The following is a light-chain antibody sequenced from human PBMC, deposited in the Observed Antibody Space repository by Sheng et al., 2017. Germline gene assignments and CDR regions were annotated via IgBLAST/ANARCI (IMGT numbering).Light chain of an antibody. V-gene: IGKV3-15*01. CDR2: GAS. CDR1: QSVGSN. J-gene: IGKJ4*01. CDR3: QQYGTSPKLT. Sequence: EIVMTQSPATLSVSPGESATLSCRASQSVGSNLAWYQQRHGQPPRLLVYGASFRANGIPARFTGSGSGADFTLTISRLEPEDFGTYYCQQYGTSPKLTFGGGTKVEIK.